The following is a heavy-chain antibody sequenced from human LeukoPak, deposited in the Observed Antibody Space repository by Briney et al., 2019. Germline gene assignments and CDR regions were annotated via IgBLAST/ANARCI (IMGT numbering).Heavy chain of an antibody. CDR3: ARGLWFGDENPPYFDY. Sequence: SETLSLTCSVSGGSISSSNYYWSWIRQPAGKGLEWIGRIYTSESTNYNPSLKSRVTISVDTSRNQFSLKLSSVTAADTAVYYCARGLWFGDENPPYFDYWGQGTLVTVSS. CDR2: IYTSEST. J-gene: IGHJ4*02. D-gene: IGHD3-10*01. V-gene: IGHV4-61*02. CDR1: GGSISSSNYY.